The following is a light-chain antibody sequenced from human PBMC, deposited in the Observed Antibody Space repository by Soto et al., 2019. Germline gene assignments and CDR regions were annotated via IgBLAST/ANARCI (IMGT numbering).Light chain of an antibody. CDR1: QGIGSD. CDR2: AAA. CDR3: LQDHNYPLT. J-gene: IGKJ4*01. V-gene: IGKV1-6*02. Sequence: AIQMAQSPSSLSASVGDIVTITCGASQGIGSDVGWFQQKPGKAPKLLIYAAATLQSGVPSRFSGSRSGTDFTLTISSLQPEDFATYYCLQDHNYPLTFGGGTKVEIK.